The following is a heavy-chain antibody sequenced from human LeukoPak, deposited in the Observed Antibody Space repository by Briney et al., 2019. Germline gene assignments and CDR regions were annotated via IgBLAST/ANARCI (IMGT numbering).Heavy chain of an antibody. D-gene: IGHD5-24*01. CDR3: ARTGDGCNHYNYYYMDV. CDR1: GASISSHY. Sequence: SETLSLTCSVSGASISSHYWSWIRQPPGKGLEWIGYIYYSVRTNYNPSLKSRVTISVDMPNNQFSLKMSSVTAADTAVYYCARTGDGCNHYNYYYMDVWGKGTTVTVTS. J-gene: IGHJ6*03. CDR2: IYYSVRT. V-gene: IGHV4-59*11.